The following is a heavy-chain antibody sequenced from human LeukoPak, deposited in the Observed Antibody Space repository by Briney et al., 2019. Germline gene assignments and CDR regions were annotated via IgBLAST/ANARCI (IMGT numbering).Heavy chain of an antibody. CDR1: GGTFSSYA. V-gene: IGHV1-69*06. D-gene: IGHD6-13*01. CDR3: ARLPLYSSSWYGWFDP. Sequence: SAKVSCKASGGTFSSYAISWVRHAPGQGLEWMGGIIAIFGTANYAQKFQGRVTTTADKSTSTAYMELSSLRSEDTAVYYCARLPLYSSSWYGWFDPWGQGTLVTVSS. J-gene: IGHJ5*02. CDR2: IIAIFGTA.